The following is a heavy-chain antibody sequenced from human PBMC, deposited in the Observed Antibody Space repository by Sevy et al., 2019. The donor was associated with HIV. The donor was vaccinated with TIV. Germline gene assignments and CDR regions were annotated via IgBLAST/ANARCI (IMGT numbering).Heavy chain of an antibody. CDR2: ISQNGHKT. Sequence: GGSLRLSCSASGFTFSDYSMHWVRQAPGKGLEYISSISQNGHKTYYAHSMKGKFTISRDNSRNTLYLQMNSLRAEDTAVYYCAKARSDFWSGYHYFDSWGQGTLVTVSS. J-gene: IGHJ4*02. D-gene: IGHD3-3*01. V-gene: IGHV3-64*04. CDR3: AKARSDFWSGYHYFDS. CDR1: GFTFSDYS.